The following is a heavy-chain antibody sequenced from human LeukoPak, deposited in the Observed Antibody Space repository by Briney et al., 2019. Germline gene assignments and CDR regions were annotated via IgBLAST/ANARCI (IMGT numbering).Heavy chain of an antibody. V-gene: IGHV3-21*06. CDR2: ISSGSDYI. CDR1: GFTFSSYA. Sequence: PGGSLRLSCAASGFTFSSYAMSWVRQAPGKGLEWVSSISSGSDYIYYADSVKGRFTISRDNAKNSLYLQMSSLSAEDTAVYYCARVDESEGDYWGQGTLVTVSS. J-gene: IGHJ4*02. CDR3: ARVDESEGDY.